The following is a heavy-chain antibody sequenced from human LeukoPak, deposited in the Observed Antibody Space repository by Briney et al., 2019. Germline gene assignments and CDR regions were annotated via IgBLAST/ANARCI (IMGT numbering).Heavy chain of an antibody. CDR2: IYYTGGT. CDR3: AKYGNSGWVIDN. J-gene: IGHJ4*02. V-gene: IGHV4-59*08. Sequence: ASQSLSLTCTVSAASIGSVYWTWVRQPPGKGLEYIGYIYYTGGTNYNPSLKSRVTISVDTSKNQFSLKLSSVTAADTAVYFCAKYGNSGWVIDNWGQGTLVTVSS. CDR1: AASIGSVY. D-gene: IGHD6-19*01.